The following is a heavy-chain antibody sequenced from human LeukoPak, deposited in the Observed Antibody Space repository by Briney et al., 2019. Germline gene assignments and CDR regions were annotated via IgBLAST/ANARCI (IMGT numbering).Heavy chain of an antibody. CDR2: ISSSSSYI. V-gene: IGHV3-21*01. CDR1: GFTFSSHN. Sequence: PGGSLRLSCAASGFTFSSHNMNWVRQAPGKGLEWVSSISSSSSYIYYADSVKGRFTISRDNAKNSQYLQMNSLRAEDTAVYYCARGYNNNWYLLDYWGQGTLVTVSS. CDR3: ARGYNNNWYLLDY. J-gene: IGHJ4*02. D-gene: IGHD6-13*01.